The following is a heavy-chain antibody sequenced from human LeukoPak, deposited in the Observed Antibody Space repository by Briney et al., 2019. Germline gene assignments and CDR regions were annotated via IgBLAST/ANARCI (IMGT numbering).Heavy chain of an antibody. J-gene: IGHJ4*02. Sequence: SETLSLTCAVSGGSISSSNWWSWVRQSPGKGLEWIGSIDGSGSSYYNPSLKSRVTISVDTSRNQFSLKLSSVTAADTAVYYCARQHIAATDDYWGQGTLVTVSS. V-gene: IGHV4-4*02. CDR2: IDGSGSS. CDR1: GGSISSSNW. CDR3: ARQHIAATDDY. D-gene: IGHD6-13*01.